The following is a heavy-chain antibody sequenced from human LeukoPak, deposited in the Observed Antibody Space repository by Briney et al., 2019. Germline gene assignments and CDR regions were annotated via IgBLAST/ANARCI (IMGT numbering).Heavy chain of an antibody. CDR1: GYRFTSYW. Sequence: GESLRISCKVSGYRFTSYWISWVRQMPGKGLEWMGIIYPGDSDTRYSPSFQGQVTISADKSISTAYLQWSSLKASDTAMYYCARQDAGTYYYDSSGYDAFDYWGQGTLVTVSS. D-gene: IGHD3-22*01. V-gene: IGHV5-51*01. CDR3: ARQDAGTYYYDSSGYDAFDY. J-gene: IGHJ4*02. CDR2: IYPGDSDT.